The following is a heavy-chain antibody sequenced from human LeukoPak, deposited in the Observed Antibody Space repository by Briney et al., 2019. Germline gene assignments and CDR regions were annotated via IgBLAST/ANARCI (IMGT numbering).Heavy chain of an antibody. CDR1: GSTFTRSY. J-gene: IGHJ5*02. CDR3: ARGVGSSGWYRTGWFDP. Sequence: APVKPCCKPAGSTFTRSYIHSVRESPRHRLGCWRGFNTNSGGTNYAQKFQGRVTMTRDTSISTAYMELSRLRSDDTAVYYCARGVGSSGWYRTGWFDPWGQGTLVTVSS. CDR2: FNTNSGGT. V-gene: IGHV1-2*02. D-gene: IGHD6-19*01.